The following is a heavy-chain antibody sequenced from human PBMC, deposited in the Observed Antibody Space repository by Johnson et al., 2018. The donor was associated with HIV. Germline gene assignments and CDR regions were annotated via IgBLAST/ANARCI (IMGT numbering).Heavy chain of an antibody. D-gene: IGHD2-21*02. J-gene: IGHJ3*02. CDR3: AKDRGVVVTAAPYEAFDI. CDR1: GFTFSSYG. CDR2: ISYDGSNK. Sequence: LVESGGGVVQPGRSLRLSCAASGFTFSSYGMHWVRQAPGKGLEWVAVISYDGSNKYYADSVKGRFTISRDNSKNTLYLQMNSLRAEDTAVYYCAKDRGVVVTAAPYEAFDIWGQGTMVTVSS. V-gene: IGHV3-30*18.